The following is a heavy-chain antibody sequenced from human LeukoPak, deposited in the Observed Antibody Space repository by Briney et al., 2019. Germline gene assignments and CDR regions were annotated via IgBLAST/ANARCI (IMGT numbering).Heavy chain of an antibody. V-gene: IGHV4-34*01. CDR3: ARELDY. Sequence: SETLSLTRAVYGGSFSGYYWSWIRQPPGKGLEWIGEINHSGSTNYNPSLMSRVTISVDTSKNQFSLKLSSVTAAYTAVYYCARELDYWGQGTLVTVSS. CDR2: INHSGST. CDR1: GGSFSGYY. J-gene: IGHJ4*02.